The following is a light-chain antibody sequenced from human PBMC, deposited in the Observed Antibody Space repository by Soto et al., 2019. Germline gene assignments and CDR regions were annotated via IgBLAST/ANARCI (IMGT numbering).Light chain of an antibody. J-gene: IGLJ3*02. CDR3: AVWDDSLNGPV. Sequence: QSVLTQPPSVSGTPGQRVTISCSGSSSNIGSNTVNWYQQLPGMAPKLLIYSNDQRPSGVPDRFSDSKSGTSGARAISGLQSEDEADYYCAVWDDSLNGPVFGGGTKLTVL. CDR2: SND. V-gene: IGLV1-44*01. CDR1: SSNIGSNT.